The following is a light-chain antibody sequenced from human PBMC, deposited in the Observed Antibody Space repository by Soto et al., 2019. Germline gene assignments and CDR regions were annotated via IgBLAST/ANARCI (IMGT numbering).Light chain of an antibody. J-gene: IGLJ1*01. Sequence: SALTQPPSASGAPGQRGIISCYGNSSNMGTNTVHWFQQFPGTAPKLLIYTNDQRPSGVPDRFSGSNSGTSASLAISGLQSEDEADYYCAVWDDSLNGHVFGTGTKVTVL. V-gene: IGLV1-44*01. CDR3: AVWDDSLNGHV. CDR2: TND. CDR1: SSNMGTNT.